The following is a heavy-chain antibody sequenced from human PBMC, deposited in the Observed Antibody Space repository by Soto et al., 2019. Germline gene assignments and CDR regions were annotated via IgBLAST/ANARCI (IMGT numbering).Heavy chain of an antibody. J-gene: IGHJ5*02. CDR1: GGSFSGYY. V-gene: IGHV4-34*01. CDR3: ARARHSGSGRLPHP. CDR2: INHSGST. Sequence: SETLSLTCAVYGGSFSGYYWSWIRQPPGKGLEWIGEINHSGSTNYNPPLKSRVTISVDTSKNQFSLRLSSVTAADTAVYYCARARHSGSGRLPHPWGQGTLVTVSS. D-gene: IGHD3-10*01.